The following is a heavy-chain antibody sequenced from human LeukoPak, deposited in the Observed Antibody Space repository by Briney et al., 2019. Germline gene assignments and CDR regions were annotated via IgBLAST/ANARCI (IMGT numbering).Heavy chain of an antibody. CDR2: INSDGSGT. J-gene: IGHJ6*02. V-gene: IGHV3-74*01. CDR1: GFTFSSYW. CDR3: ARVAANYYYYGMDV. Sequence: GGSLRLSCAASGFTFSSYWMHWVRQAPGKGLVWVSRINSDGSGTSYADSVKGRFTISRDNAKNTLYLQMNSLRAEDTAVYYCARVAANYYYYGMDVWGQGTTVTVSS. D-gene: IGHD6-25*01.